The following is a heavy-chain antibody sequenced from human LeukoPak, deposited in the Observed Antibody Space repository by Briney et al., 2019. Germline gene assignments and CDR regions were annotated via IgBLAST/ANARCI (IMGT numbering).Heavy chain of an antibody. CDR2: IYYSGST. J-gene: IGHJ4*02. CDR1: GGSISSGGYY. CDR3: ARAADPRATIDY. D-gene: IGHD5-12*01. V-gene: IGHV4-31*03. Sequence: SQTLSLTCTVSGGSISSGGYYWSWIRQHPGKGLEWIGYIYYSGSTYYNPSLKSRVTTSVDTSKNQFSLKLSSVTAADTAVYYCARAADPRATIDYWGQGTLVTVSS.